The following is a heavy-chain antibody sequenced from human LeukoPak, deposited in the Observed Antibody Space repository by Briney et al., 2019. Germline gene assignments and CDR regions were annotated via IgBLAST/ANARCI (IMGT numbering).Heavy chain of an antibody. CDR1: GATISGYY. V-gene: IGHV4-59*08. CDR2: IYYSGST. Sequence: SETLSLTCTVSGATISGYYWSWIRQPPGKGLEWIGYIYYSGSTNYNPSLKSRVTISVDTSKNQFSLRLSSVTAADTAVYYCARQVIGHFDYWGQGTLVTVSS. CDR3: ARQVIGHFDY. J-gene: IGHJ4*02.